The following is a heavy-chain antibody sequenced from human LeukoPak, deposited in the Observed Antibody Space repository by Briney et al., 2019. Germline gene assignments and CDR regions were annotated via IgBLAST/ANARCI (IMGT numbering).Heavy chain of an antibody. D-gene: IGHD1-26*01. CDR1: GFTFRGYW. CDR2: INQDGREK. J-gene: IGHJ4*02. CDR3: ARVISATYYY. Sequence: GGSLRLSCAASGFTFRGYWMSWVRQAPGKGLEWVANINQDGREKYYVDSLKGRFTISRDNTQNSLYLQMNSLGVEDTAVYYCARVISATYYYWGQGTLATVSS. V-gene: IGHV3-7*04.